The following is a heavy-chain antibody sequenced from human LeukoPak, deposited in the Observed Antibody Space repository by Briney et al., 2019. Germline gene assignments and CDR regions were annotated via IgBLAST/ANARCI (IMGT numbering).Heavy chain of an antibody. V-gene: IGHV1-24*01. CDR1: GYTLKEIS. CDR2: IHPEDAET. D-gene: IGHD3-10*01. Sequence: ASVKVSCKVSGYTLKEISIHWVRQAPGKGLEWMGGIHPEDAETIYAQNFQGRVTMTADTSTDTAYMELSRLRSDDTAVYYCARAALGVWFGEPLGGPTEYWGQGTLVTVSS. CDR3: ARAALGVWFGEPLGGPTEY. J-gene: IGHJ4*02.